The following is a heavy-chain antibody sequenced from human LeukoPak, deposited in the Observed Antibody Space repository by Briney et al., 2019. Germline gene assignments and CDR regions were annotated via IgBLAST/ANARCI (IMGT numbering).Heavy chain of an antibody. J-gene: IGHJ4*02. CDR1: GFTFSSYG. CDR2: ISSSSSYI. Sequence: GGSLRLSCAASGFTFSSYGMHWVRQAPGKGLEWVSSISSSSSYIYYADSVKGRFTISRDNAKNSLYLQMNSLRAEDTAVYYCAREIGSSSAVYWGQGTLVTVSS. CDR3: AREIGSSSAVY. D-gene: IGHD6-6*01. V-gene: IGHV3-21*01.